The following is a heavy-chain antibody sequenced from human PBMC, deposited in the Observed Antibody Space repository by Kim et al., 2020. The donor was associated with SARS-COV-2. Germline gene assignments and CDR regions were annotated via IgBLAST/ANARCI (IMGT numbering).Heavy chain of an antibody. Sequence: ASVKVSCKASGYTFTSYYMHWVRQAPGQGLEWMGIINPSGGSTSYAQKFQGRVTMTRDTSTSTVYMELSSLRSEDTAVYYCARAHHSSGPIAAYFDYWGQGTLVTVSS. CDR3: ARAHHSSGPIAAYFDY. J-gene: IGHJ4*02. CDR2: INPSGGST. CDR1: GYTFTSYY. D-gene: IGHD3-22*01. V-gene: IGHV1-46*01.